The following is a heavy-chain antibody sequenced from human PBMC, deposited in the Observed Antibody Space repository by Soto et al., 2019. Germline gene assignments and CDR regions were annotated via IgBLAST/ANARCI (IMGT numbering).Heavy chain of an antibody. Sequence: EVLLVESGGGLVQPGGSLRLSCAASGFTVSSNYMSWVRQAPGKGLEWVSVIYSGGSAYYADSVKGRFTISRDNSKNPLYLQMNSLRAEVTAVYYCARHGYSYGGGYFDYWGQGTLVTVSS. V-gene: IGHV3-66*04. J-gene: IGHJ4*02. CDR3: ARHGYSYGGGYFDY. CDR1: GFTVSSNY. D-gene: IGHD5-18*01. CDR2: IYSGGSA.